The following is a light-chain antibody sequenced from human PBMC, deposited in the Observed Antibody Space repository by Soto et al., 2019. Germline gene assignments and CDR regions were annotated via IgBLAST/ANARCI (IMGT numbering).Light chain of an antibody. CDR1: NSNIGTKP. CDR2: RND. V-gene: IGLV1-44*01. CDR3: ATWDDSLNGVV. Sequence: QLVLTQPPSASGTPGQRVTLSCSGSNSNIGTKPVKWFQQVPGTAPKSLIYRNDQRPSGVPDRFSGSKSGTSASLAISGLQPEDEADYYCATWDDSLNGVVFGGGTQLTVL. J-gene: IGLJ3*02.